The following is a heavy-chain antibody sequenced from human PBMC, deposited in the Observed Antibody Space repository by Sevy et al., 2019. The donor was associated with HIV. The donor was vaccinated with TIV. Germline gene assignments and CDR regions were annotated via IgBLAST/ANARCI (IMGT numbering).Heavy chain of an antibody. V-gene: IGHV3-11*01. CDR2: ISGSGSSI. D-gene: IGHD3-3*01. Sequence: GGSLRLSCAASGFTFSDYYMSWICQAPGKGLEWVSYISGSGSSIYYADSVKGRFTISRDNTKNSLYLQMDSLRAEDTAVYYCARDPLAIFGVVPYYFDSWGQGTLVTVSS. CDR1: GFTFSDYY. J-gene: IGHJ4*02. CDR3: ARDPLAIFGVVPYYFDS.